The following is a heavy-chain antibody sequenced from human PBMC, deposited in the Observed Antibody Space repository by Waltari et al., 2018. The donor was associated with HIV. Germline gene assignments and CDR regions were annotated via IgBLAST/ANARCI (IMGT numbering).Heavy chain of an antibody. CDR3: ARGVAFGGYYYGMDV. V-gene: IGHV4-59*01. J-gene: IGHJ6*02. CDR1: GGSISSYY. CDR2: IYYSGST. D-gene: IGHD2-21*01. Sequence: QVQLQESGPGLVKPSETLSLTCTVSGGSISSYYWSWIRQPPGKGLEWIGYIYYSGSTNYNPSLKSRVTISVDTYKNQFSLKLSSVTAADTAVYYCARGVAFGGYYYGMDVWGQGTTVTVSS.